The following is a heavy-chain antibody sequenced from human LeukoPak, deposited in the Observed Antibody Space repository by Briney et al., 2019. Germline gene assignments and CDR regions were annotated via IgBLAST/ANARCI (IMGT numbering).Heavy chain of an antibody. J-gene: IGHJ4*02. CDR1: GGSFSGYY. D-gene: IGHD3-16*02. CDR3: ARGPPYYDYVWGSYRPFDY. V-gene: IGHV4-34*01. CDR2: INHSGST. Sequence: MSSETLPLTCAVYGGSFSGYYWSWIRQPPGKGLEWIGEINHSGSTNYNPSLKGRVTISVDTSKNQFSLKLSSVTAADTAVYYCARGPPYYDYVWGSYRPFDYWGQGTLVTVSS.